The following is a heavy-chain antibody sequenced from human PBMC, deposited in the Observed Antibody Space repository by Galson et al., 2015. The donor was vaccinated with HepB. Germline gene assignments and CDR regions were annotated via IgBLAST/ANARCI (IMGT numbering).Heavy chain of an antibody. CDR2: ISYDGSNK. D-gene: IGHD1-20*01. CDR3: AKDYITGSLLVAGMDV. Sequence: SLRLSCAASGFTFSSYGMHWVRQAPGKGLEWVAVISYDGSNKYYADSVKGRFTISRDNSKNTLYLQMNSLRAEDTAVYYCAKDYITGSLLVAGMDVWGQGTTVTVSS. CDR1: GFTFSSYG. V-gene: IGHV3-30*18. J-gene: IGHJ6*02.